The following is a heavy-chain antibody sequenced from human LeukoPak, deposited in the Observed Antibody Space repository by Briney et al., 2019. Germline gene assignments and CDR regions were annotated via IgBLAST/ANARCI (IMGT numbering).Heavy chain of an antibody. CDR1: GFTFSSYA. CDR2: ISGSGGST. D-gene: IGHD1-26*01. J-gene: IGHJ4*02. Sequence: GGSLRLSRAASGFTFSSYAMSWVRQAPGKGLEWVSAISGSGGSTYYADSVKGRFTISRDNSKNTLYLQMNGLRAEDTAVYYCARDQWELLGYFDYWGQGTLVTVSS. CDR3: ARDQWELLGYFDY. V-gene: IGHV3-23*01.